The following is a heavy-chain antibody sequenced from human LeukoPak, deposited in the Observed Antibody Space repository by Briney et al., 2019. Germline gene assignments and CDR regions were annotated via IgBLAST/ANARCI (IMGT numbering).Heavy chain of an antibody. CDR2: ISSSSSYI. V-gene: IGHV3-21*01. D-gene: IGHD5-18*01. Sequence: GGSLRLSCAASGFTLSSYSMNWVRQAPGKGLEWVSSISSSSSYIYYADSVKGRFTISRDNAKNSLYLQMNSLRAEDTAVYYCARDLLRYSYGQVDLLPDYWGQGTLVTVSS. CDR3: ARDLLRYSYGQVDLLPDY. J-gene: IGHJ4*02. CDR1: GFTLSSYS.